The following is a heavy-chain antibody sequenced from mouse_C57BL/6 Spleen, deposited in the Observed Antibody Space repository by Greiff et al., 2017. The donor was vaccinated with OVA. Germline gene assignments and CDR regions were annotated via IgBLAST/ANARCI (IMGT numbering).Heavy chain of an antibody. CDR1: GFSLTSYG. Sequence: VQLVESGPGLVQPSQSLSITCTVSGFSLTSYGVHWVRQSPGKGLEWLGVIWRGGSTDYNAAFMSRLSITKDNSKSQVFFKMNSLQADDTAIYYCAKNFYYGNPYAMDYWGQGTSVTVSS. CDR3: AKNFYYGNPYAMDY. CDR2: IWRGGST. V-gene: IGHV2-5*01. J-gene: IGHJ4*01. D-gene: IGHD2-1*01.